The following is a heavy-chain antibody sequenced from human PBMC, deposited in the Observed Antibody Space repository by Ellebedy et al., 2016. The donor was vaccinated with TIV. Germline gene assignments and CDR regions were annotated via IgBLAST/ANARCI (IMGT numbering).Heavy chain of an antibody. Sequence: GESLKISXAASGFTFDDYGMSWVRQAPGKGLEWVSGINWTGGSTGYADSVKGRFTISRDNAKNSLHLQMNSLRAEDTALYYCARNLGSYYDFWSGSYVWGQGTTVTVSS. CDR2: INWTGGST. J-gene: IGHJ6*02. D-gene: IGHD3-3*01. CDR1: GFTFDDYG. V-gene: IGHV3-20*04. CDR3: ARNLGSYYDFWSGSYV.